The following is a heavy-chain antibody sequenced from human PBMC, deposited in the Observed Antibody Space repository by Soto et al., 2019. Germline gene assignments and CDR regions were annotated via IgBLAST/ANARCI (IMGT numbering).Heavy chain of an antibody. J-gene: IGHJ4*02. V-gene: IGHV3-9*01. CDR3: AKSPSYYGDFDY. CDR1: GFTYCSYG. D-gene: IGHD4-17*01. CDR2: ISWNSGRI. Sequence: GGSLRLSCAASGFTYCSYGMHWVRQAPGKGLEWVSGISWNSGRIGYADSVKGRFTISRDNAKNSLYLQMNSLRAEDTALYYCAKSPSYYGDFDYWGQGTLVTVSS.